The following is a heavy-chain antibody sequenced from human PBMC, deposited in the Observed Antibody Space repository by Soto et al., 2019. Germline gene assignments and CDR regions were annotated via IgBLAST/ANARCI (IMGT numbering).Heavy chain of an antibody. Sequence: EVQLVESGGDLVQPGGSLRLSCAASGFIVSSNYVTWVRQAPGRGLEWVSVIYSGGNTYYADSVKGRFTISRHNTENTVYLQVNSLRVEDTARYFCAGGSRPLDYWGQGTLVIVSS. V-gene: IGHV3-53*04. CDR1: GFIVSSNY. D-gene: IGHD3-16*01. J-gene: IGHJ4*02. CDR3: AGGSRPLDY. CDR2: IYSGGNT.